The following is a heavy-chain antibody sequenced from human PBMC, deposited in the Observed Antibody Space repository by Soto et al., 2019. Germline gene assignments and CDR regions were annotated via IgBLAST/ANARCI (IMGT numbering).Heavy chain of an antibody. V-gene: IGHV4-59*01. CDR3: ARDKGASGGEFDV. Sequence: SETLSLTCTVSGGSISSYYWSWIRQPPGKGLEWIGYIYYSGTTNYNPSLKSRVTMSVDTSKNQFSLKLSSVTAADTAVYYCARDKGASGGEFDVWGQGTPVTVSS. D-gene: IGHD2-15*01. CDR2: IYYSGTT. J-gene: IGHJ3*01. CDR1: GGSISSYY.